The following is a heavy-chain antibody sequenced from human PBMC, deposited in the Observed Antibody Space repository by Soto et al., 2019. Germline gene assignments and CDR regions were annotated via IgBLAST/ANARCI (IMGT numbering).Heavy chain of an antibody. CDR1: GFTFSSYG. Sequence: QVQLVESGGGVVQPGRSLRLSCAASGFTFSSYGMHWVRQAPGKGPEWVAVISYDGSNKYYADSVKGRFTISSDNSKNTLYLQMNSLRAEDTAVYYCAKDLEVYSGRAAPIDYWGQGTLVTVSS. V-gene: IGHV3-30*18. J-gene: IGHJ4*02. D-gene: IGHD1-26*01. CDR3: AKDLEVYSGRAAPIDY. CDR2: ISYDGSNK.